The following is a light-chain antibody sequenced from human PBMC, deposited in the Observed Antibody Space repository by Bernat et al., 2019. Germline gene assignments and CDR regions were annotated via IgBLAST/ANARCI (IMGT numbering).Light chain of an antibody. J-gene: IGKJ2*01. CDR3: RQVRQFPYT. V-gene: IGKV2-24*01. CDR2: NMS. Sequence: DIVLTQTPLSSPVTLGQPASISCRSSQVIVNSNGNTYLSWLQQRPGQPPRLVIHNMSHRLSGVPDRFSGSGAGTEFTLRSSRVEAEEIGVYNCRQVRQFPYTVGQGTKLGI. CDR1: QVIVNSNGNTY.